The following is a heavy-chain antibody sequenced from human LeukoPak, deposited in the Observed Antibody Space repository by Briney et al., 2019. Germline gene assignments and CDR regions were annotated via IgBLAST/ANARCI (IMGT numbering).Heavy chain of an antibody. D-gene: IGHD5-24*01. Sequence: PSETLSLTCAVYGGSFSGYYWSWIRQPPGKGLEWIGEINHSGSTNYNPSLKSRVTISVDTSKNQFSLKLSSVTAADTAVYYCAIVEMATRAHIDYWGQGTLVTVSS. J-gene: IGHJ4*02. V-gene: IGHV4-34*01. CDR1: GGSFSGYY. CDR2: INHSGST. CDR3: AIVEMATRAHIDY.